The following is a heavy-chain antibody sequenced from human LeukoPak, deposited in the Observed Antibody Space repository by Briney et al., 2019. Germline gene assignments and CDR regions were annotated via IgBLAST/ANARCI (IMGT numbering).Heavy chain of an antibody. Sequence: PGGSLRLSCAASGFTFSSYAMSWVRQAPGKGLEWASGISGSGDNTYYADSVKGRFTISRDNAKSTLYLRMDGLRAEDTAVYYCARVDFGDSVFDYWGRGTLVTVSS. CDR3: ARVDFGDSVFDY. CDR2: ISGSGDNT. V-gene: IGHV3-23*01. J-gene: IGHJ4*02. CDR1: GFTFSSYA. D-gene: IGHD4-17*01.